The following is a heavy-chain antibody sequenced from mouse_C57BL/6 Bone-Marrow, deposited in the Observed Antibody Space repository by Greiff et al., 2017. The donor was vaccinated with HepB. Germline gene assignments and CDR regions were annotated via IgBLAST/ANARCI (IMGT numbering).Heavy chain of an antibody. CDR2: SRNKANDYTT. D-gene: IGHD1-1*01. CDR3: ARDAGLGSSLYYAMDY. J-gene: IGHJ4*01. V-gene: IGHV7-1*01. CDR1: GFTFSDFY. Sequence: EVKVVESGGGLVQSGRSLRLSCATSGFTFSDFYMEWVRQAPGKGLEWIAASRNKANDYTTEYSASVKGRFIVSRDTSQSILYLQMNALRAEDTAIYYCARDAGLGSSLYYAMDYWGQGTSVTVSS.